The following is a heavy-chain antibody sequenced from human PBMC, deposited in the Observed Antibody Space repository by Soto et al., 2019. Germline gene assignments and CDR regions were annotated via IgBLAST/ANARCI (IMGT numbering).Heavy chain of an antibody. Sequence: SETLSLTCTVSGGSINSGGYCWSWIRQHPGKGLEWIGYIYHSGSTYYNPSLKSRVTISVDRSKNQFSLKLSSVTAADTAVYYCASGLVTTLHYWGQGTLVTVSS. D-gene: IGHD4-17*01. CDR3: ASGLVTTLHY. CDR2: IYHSGST. V-gene: IGHV4-30-2*01. CDR1: GGSINSGGYC. J-gene: IGHJ4*02.